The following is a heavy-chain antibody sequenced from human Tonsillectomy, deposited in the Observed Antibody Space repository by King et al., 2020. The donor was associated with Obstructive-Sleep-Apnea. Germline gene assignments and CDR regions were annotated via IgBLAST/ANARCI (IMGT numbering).Heavy chain of an antibody. D-gene: IGHD6-19*01. Sequence: VQLVESGGGLVQPGGSLRLSCAASGFTFSSYAMSWVRQAPGKGLEWVSAISGSGGSTYYADSVKGRFTISRDNSQNTLYLQMNSLRAEDTAVYYCAKAAGAGTWYYYYGMDVWGQGTTVTVSS. CDR1: GFTFSSYA. V-gene: IGHV3-23*04. J-gene: IGHJ6*02. CDR2: ISGSGGST. CDR3: AKAAGAGTWYYYYGMDV.